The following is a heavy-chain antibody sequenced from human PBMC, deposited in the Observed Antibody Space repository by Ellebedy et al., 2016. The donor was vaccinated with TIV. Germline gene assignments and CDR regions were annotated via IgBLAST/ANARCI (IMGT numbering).Heavy chain of an antibody. J-gene: IGHJ4*02. Sequence: MPSETLSLTCTVSGGSISSRNSYWGWIRQPPGQGPEWIGTIYYTGTTYYNPSVKRRVTMSVDTSKNQFSLKLSSVTAADTAVYYCASGYSSGWLDYWGQGTLVTVSS. V-gene: IGHV4-39*07. CDR3: ASGYSSGWLDY. D-gene: IGHD6-19*01. CDR1: GGSISSRNSY. CDR2: IYYTGTT.